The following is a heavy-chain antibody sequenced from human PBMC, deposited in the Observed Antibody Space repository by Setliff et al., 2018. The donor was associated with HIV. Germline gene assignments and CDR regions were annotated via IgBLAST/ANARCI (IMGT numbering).Heavy chain of an antibody. CDR2: VNAGGST. Sequence: SETLSLTCAVYGGSFSGYYWSWIRQSPGEGLEWIGEVNAGGSTNYNPSLKSRVTISMDTSKNQCSLRLSSVTAADTAVYYCATARADSSGSVGDYWGQGTLVTVSS. D-gene: IGHD3-22*01. V-gene: IGHV4-34*01. J-gene: IGHJ4*02. CDR1: GGSFSGYY. CDR3: ATARADSSGSVGDY.